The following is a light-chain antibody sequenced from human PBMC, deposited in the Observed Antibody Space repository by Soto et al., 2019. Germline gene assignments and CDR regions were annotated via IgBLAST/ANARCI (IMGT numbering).Light chain of an antibody. CDR3: QQYDNWPYT. CDR1: QSVSNN. J-gene: IGKJ2*01. V-gene: IGKV3-15*01. Sequence: EIVMTHSPATLSVSPGERATISCRASQSVSNNLAWYQQKPGQAPRLLIYGASTRGTAIPARFSGSGSGTEFTLTLSSLQSEDFAVYYCQQYDNWPYTFGQGTKLEIK. CDR2: GAS.